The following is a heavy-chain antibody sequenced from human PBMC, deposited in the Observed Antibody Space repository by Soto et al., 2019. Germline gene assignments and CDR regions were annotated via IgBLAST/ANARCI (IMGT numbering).Heavy chain of an antibody. CDR2: ISAYNGNT. V-gene: IGHV1-18*04. D-gene: IGHD2-2*02. J-gene: IGHJ4*02. Sequence: ASLKVSCKASGYTFTSYGISWVRQAHGQGLEWMGWISAYNGNTNYAQKLQGRVTMTTDTSTSTAYMELRSLRSDDTAVYYCARDHCSSTSCYTAVDYWGQGTLVTVSS. CDR1: GYTFTSYG. CDR3: ARDHCSSTSCYTAVDY.